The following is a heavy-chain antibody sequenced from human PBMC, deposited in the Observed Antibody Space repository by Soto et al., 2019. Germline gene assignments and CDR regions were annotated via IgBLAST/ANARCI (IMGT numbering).Heavy chain of an antibody. Sequence: QVQLVQSGAEVKKPGASVKVSCKASGYTFTSYGISWVRQAPGQGLEWMGWISAYNGNTNYAQKFQDXXTXTXXTSTSTAYMELRSLRSDDTAVYYCAREDGSGSLDYWGQGTLVTVSS. CDR2: ISAYNGNT. CDR3: AREDGSGSLDY. J-gene: IGHJ4*02. D-gene: IGHD3-10*01. CDR1: GYTFTSYG. V-gene: IGHV1-18*01.